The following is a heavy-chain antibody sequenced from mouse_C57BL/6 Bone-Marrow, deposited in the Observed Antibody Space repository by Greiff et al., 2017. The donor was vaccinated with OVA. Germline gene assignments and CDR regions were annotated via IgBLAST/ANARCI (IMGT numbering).Heavy chain of an antibody. Sequence: EVQLQESGGGLVKPGGSLKLSCAASEFTFSDYGMHWVRQAPEKGLEWVAYISSGSSTIYYADTVKGRFTISRDNATNTLFLQMTSLSSADTAMYYCARYHDYDDGGARFAYWGQGTLVTVSA. CDR1: EFTFSDYG. J-gene: IGHJ3*01. CDR2: ISSGSSTI. D-gene: IGHD2-4*01. V-gene: IGHV5-17*01. CDR3: ARYHDYDDGGARFAY.